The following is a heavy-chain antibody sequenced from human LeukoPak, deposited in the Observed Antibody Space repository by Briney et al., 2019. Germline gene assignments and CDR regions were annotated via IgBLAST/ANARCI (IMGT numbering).Heavy chain of an antibody. V-gene: IGHV1-18*01. CDR3: ARASGVSAAGSPYYFDS. J-gene: IGHJ4*02. CDR1: GYTFPIYG. CDR2: INTYSYNT. D-gene: IGHD6-13*01. Sequence: GASVKVSSKDSGYTFPIYGITWVRQAPGQGRGCMGWINTYSYNTEYAQKFQGRVTMTTDTSTTTAYMELRSLRSDDTAVYYCARASGVSAAGSPYYFDSWGQGTLVTVSS.